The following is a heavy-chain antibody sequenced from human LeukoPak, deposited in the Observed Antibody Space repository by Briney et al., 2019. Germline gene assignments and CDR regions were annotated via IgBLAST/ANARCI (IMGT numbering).Heavy chain of an antibody. CDR1: GGTFSSYA. J-gene: IGHJ6*02. Sequence: SVKVSCKASGGTFSSYAISWVRQAPGQGLEWMGGIIPIFGTANHAQKFQGRVTITADESTSTAYMELSSLRSEDTAVYYCATALLGYCSSTSCYAYYYYGMDVWGQGTTVTVSS. D-gene: IGHD2-2*01. CDR2: IIPIFGTA. CDR3: ATALLGYCSSTSCYAYYYYGMDV. V-gene: IGHV1-69*13.